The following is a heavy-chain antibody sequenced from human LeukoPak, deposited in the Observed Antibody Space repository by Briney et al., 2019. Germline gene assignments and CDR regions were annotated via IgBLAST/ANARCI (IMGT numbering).Heavy chain of an antibody. J-gene: IGHJ4*02. CDR3: GRATREGYTPLDY. CDR1: GDSFSSNSVV. CDR2: TYYRSKWFN. V-gene: IGHV6-1*01. Sequence: SQTLSLTCAISGDSFSSNSVVWNWIRQSPSRGLEWLGRTYYRSKWFNDYAESVKSRITINPDTSKNQFSLQLSSVTPEDTAVYYCGRATREGYTPLDYWGQGTLVIVSS. D-gene: IGHD5-24*01.